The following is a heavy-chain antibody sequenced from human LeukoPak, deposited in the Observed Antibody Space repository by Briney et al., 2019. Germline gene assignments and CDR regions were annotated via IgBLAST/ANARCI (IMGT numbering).Heavy chain of an antibody. V-gene: IGHV3-11*06. CDR2: ISSSSSYT. D-gene: IGHD3-16*01. CDR1: GFTFSDYY. CDR3: ARVGWVLRYAFDI. J-gene: IGHJ3*02. Sequence: GGSLRLSCAASGFTFSDYYMSWIRQAPGKGLEWVSYISSSSSYTNYADSVKGRFTISRDNAKNSLYLQVNSLRAEDTAVYYCARVGWVLRYAFDIWGQGTMVTVSS.